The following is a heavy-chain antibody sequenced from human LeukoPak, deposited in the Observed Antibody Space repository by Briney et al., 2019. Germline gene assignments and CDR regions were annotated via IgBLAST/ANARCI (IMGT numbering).Heavy chain of an antibody. CDR3: AKAYYAHQRGSYYYYVDV. V-gene: IGHV3-33*06. D-gene: IGHD1-26*01. Sequence: PGRSLRLSCAASGFTFSSYGMHWVRQAPGKGLEWVAVIWYDGSNKYYADSVKGRFTISRDNSKNTLYLQMNSLRAEDTAVYYCAKAYYAHQRGSYYYYVDVWGKGTTVTVSS. CDR2: IWYDGSNK. J-gene: IGHJ6*03. CDR1: GFTFSSYG.